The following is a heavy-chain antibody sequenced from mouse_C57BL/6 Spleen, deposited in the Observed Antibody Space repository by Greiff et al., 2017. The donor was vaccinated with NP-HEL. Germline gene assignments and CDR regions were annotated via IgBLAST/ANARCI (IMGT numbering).Heavy chain of an antibody. CDR1: GFTFSDYG. J-gene: IGHJ2*01. CDR3: ARNYDYLFDY. CDR2: ISSGSSTI. Sequence: VQLKESGGGLVKPGGSLKLSCAASGFTFSDYGMHWVRQAPEKGLEWVAYISSGSSTIYYADTVKGRFTISRDNAKNTLFLQMTSLRSEDTAMYYCARNYDYLFDYWGQGTTLTVSS. V-gene: IGHV5-17*01. D-gene: IGHD2-4*01.